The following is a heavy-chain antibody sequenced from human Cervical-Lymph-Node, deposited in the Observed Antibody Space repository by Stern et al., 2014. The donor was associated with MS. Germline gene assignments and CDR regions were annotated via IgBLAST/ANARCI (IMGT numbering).Heavy chain of an antibody. J-gene: IGHJ5*02. CDR3: ATYCSDGKCYTGWFDP. D-gene: IGHD2-15*01. CDR1: GLTFSDAW. V-gene: IGHV3-15*01. CDR2: IRNRADGGTV. Sequence: EVQLEESGGGLVKPGGSLRLSCTTSGLTFSDAWMSWVRQAPGKGLEWIGRIRNRADGGTVDYAASVEGRFTISRDDSQNTVYLQMDNLNTDDTAVYYCATYCSDGKCYTGWFDPWGQGTLVIVSS.